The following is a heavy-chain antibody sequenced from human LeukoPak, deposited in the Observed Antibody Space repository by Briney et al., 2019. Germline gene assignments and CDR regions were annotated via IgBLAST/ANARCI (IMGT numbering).Heavy chain of an antibody. CDR1: GGSLSSSSYY. J-gene: IGHJ5*02. CDR3: ARDPGHYYGSGSYPNWFDP. V-gene: IGHV4-39*07. D-gene: IGHD3-10*01. CDR2: IYYSGST. Sequence: SETLSLSCTVSGGSLSSSSYYWGCTRHPPGKGLEWIVCIYYSGSTYYNSSLKSRVTISVDTSKNQFSLKLSSMTAADTAVYYCARDPGHYYGSGSYPNWFDPWGQGTLVTVSS.